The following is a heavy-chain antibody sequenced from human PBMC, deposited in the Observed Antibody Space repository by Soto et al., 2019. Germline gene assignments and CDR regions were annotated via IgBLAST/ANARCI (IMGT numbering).Heavy chain of an antibody. J-gene: IGHJ3*02. D-gene: IGHD4-4*01. Sequence: ASVKVSCKSSGHIFSDYGITWVRQAPGQGLEWMGWISAYNGNTDYAQKFQDRLTLATDTSTSTAYMELRSLRSDDTALYYCARPVTSPDHLDIWGQGTMVT. CDR3: ARPVTSPDHLDI. CDR2: ISAYNGNT. V-gene: IGHV1-18*01. CDR1: GHIFSDYG.